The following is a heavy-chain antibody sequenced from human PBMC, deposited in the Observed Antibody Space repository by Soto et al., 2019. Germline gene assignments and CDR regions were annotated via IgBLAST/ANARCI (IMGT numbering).Heavy chain of an antibody. D-gene: IGHD1-26*01. CDR3: ARVSGYFSPYDY. Sequence: GGSLRLSCAASGFTFSSYWMHWVRQASGKGLVWVSRMNSDVSSTTYADSVKGRFTISRDNARNTLYLRMNSLRAEDTAVYYCARVSGYFSPYDYWGQGTLVTVSS. CDR1: GFTFSSYW. CDR2: MNSDVSST. J-gene: IGHJ4*02. V-gene: IGHV3-74*01.